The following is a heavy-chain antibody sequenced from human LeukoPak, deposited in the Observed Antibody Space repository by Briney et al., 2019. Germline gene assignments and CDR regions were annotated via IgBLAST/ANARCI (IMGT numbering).Heavy chain of an antibody. CDR2: IKQDGSEK. CDR1: GFTFRSFW. CDR3: ARDGLSAALGY. V-gene: IGHV3-7*01. D-gene: IGHD6-13*01. J-gene: IGHJ4*02. Sequence: PGGSLRPSCAASGFTFRSFWMSWVRQAPGKGLEWVANIKQDGSEKYYVDSVKGRFTISRDNAKNSLYLQMNSLRAEDTAVYYCARDGLSAALGYWGQGTLVTVSS.